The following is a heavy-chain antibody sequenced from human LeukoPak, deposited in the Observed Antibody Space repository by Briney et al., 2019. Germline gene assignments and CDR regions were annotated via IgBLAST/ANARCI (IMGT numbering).Heavy chain of an antibody. CDR3: ARTGDSSSWYQGRLYYYYMDV. CDR1: GFTFSSYE. D-gene: IGHD6-13*01. CDR2: ISSSGSTM. J-gene: IGHJ6*03. Sequence: GGSLRLSCAASGFTFSSYEMNWVRQAPGKGLEWVSYISSSGSTMYYADSVKGRFTISRDNAKNSLYLQMNSLRAEDTAVYYCARTGDSSSWYQGRLYYYYMDVWGKGTTVTVSS. V-gene: IGHV3-48*03.